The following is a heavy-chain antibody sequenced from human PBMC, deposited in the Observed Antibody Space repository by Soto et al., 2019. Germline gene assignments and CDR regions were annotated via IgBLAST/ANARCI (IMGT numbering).Heavy chain of an antibody. D-gene: IGHD3-3*02. CDR3: ARHLAGNRDY. V-gene: IGHV3-49*03. J-gene: IGHJ4*02. CDR2: IRSNTFGGAS. CDR1: GFTFGDYA. Sequence: PGRSLRLSCTASGFTFGDYAMSWFRQAPGKGLEWVGFIRSNTFGGASIYAASVKGRFSISRDDSKSIAYLQMNSLKIEDTAVYYCARHLAGNRDYWGQGTLVTVSS.